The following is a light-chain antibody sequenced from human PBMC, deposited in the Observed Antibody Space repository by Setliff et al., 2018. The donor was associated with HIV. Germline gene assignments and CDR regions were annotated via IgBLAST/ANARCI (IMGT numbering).Light chain of an antibody. J-gene: IGLJ3*02. Sequence: QSVLTQPRSVSGSPGQSVTISCTGTGNDVGGYDYVSWYQQHPGKAPKLIIYEVNYRPSGVSTRFSGSKSDNTASLTISGLQAEDEADYYCSSYTFSSTWVFGGGTKGTVL. CDR1: GNDVGGYDY. V-gene: IGLV2-14*01. CDR2: EVN. CDR3: SSYTFSSTWV.